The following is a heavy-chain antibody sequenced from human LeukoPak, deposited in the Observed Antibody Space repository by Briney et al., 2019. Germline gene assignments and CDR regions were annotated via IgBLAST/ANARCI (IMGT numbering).Heavy chain of an antibody. CDR2: ISAYNGNT. CDR1: GCTFTSYG. CDR3: ARSYRYYYGSGSYQTDYYFDY. J-gene: IGHJ4*02. D-gene: IGHD3-10*01. V-gene: IGHV1-18*01. Sequence: ASVTVSCKASGCTFTSYGISWVRQAPGQGLEWMGWISAYNGNTNYAQKLQGRVTMTTDTSTSTAYMELRSLRSDDTAVYYCARSYRYYYGSGSYQTDYYFDYWGQGTLVTVSS.